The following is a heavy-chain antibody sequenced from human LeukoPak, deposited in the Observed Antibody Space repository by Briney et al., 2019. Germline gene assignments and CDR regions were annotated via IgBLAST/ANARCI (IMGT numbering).Heavy chain of an antibody. CDR1: GDSIRSGTYY. Sequence: SETLSLTCNVSGDSIRSGTYYWGWIRQPPGKGLEWIGSIFSTGNTKYNPSLKSRVTVSVDTSKNSFSLKMRSVTAADTAVYYCARDAYNVFDSWGQGTLVTVSS. CDR2: IFSTGNT. CDR3: ARDAYNVFDS. V-gene: IGHV4-39*07. D-gene: IGHD1-1*01. J-gene: IGHJ4*02.